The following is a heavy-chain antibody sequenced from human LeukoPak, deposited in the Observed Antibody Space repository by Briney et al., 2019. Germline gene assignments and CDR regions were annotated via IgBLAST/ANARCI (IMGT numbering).Heavy chain of an antibody. J-gene: IGHJ6*03. V-gene: IGHV4-34*01. CDR2: INHSGST. CDR1: GGSFSGYY. CDR3: ARDSLYYYYYYMDV. D-gene: IGHD2-15*01. Sequence: PSETLSLTCAVYGGSFSGYYWSWIRQPPGKGLEWIGEINHSGSTNYNPSLKSRVTISVDTSKNQFSPKLSSVTAADTAVYYCARDSLYYYYYYMDVWGKGTTVTVSS.